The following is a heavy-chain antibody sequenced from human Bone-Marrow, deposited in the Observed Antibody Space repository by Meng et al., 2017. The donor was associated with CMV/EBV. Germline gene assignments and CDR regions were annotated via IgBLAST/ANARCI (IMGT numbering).Heavy chain of an antibody. CDR3: ARVTYDFWSGYRPYDY. D-gene: IGHD3-3*01. CDR1: GGSCMGYY. V-gene: IGHV4-34*01. Sequence: YGGSCMGYYWSWIRQPPGKGLEWIGEINHSGSTNYNPSLKSRVTISVDTSKNQFSLKLSSVTAADTAVYYCARVTYDFWSGYRPYDYWGQGTLVTVSS. J-gene: IGHJ4*02. CDR2: INHSGST.